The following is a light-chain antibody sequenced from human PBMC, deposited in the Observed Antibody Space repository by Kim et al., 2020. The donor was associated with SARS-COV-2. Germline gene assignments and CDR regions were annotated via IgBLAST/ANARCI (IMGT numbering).Light chain of an antibody. V-gene: IGLV1-36*01. J-gene: IGLJ3*02. CDR3: AAWDDRLNGV. CDR2: YDD. Sequence: PRQRVTISCSGSSSNIGNNAVNWYQQLPGKAPKLLIYYDDLLPSGVSDRFSGSKSGTSASLAISGLQSEDEADYYCAAWDDRLNGVFGGGTQLTVL. CDR1: SSNIGNNA.